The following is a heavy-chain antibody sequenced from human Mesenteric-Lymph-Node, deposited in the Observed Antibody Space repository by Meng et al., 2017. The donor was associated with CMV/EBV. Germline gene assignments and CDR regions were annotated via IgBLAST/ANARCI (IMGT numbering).Heavy chain of an antibody. Sequence: SETLSLTCAVSGGSISSSNWWSWVRQPPGKGLEWIGEIYHSGSTNYNPSLKSRVTISVDKSKNQFSLKLKSVTVADTAVYFCARVRVTRRTGGGGSLIDSILDKVTTKGYHFDSWGQGTLVTAPQ. D-gene: IGHD5-12*01. CDR2: IYHSGST. CDR3: ARVRVTRRTGGGGSLIDSILDKVTTKGYHFDS. V-gene: IGHV4-4*02. J-gene: IGHJ4*02. CDR1: GGSISSSNW.